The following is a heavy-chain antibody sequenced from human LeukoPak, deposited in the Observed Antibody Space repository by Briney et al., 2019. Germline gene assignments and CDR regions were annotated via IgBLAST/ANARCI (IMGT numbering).Heavy chain of an antibody. CDR3: AGGYYAGY. J-gene: IGHJ4*02. CDR2: INEDGSRK. CDR1: GFTFSNYW. D-gene: IGHD2-2*01. Sequence: GGSLRLSCVGSGFTFSNYWINWVRQAPGKGLEWVGNINEDGSRKNYADSVKGRFTISRNNSKNSLYLQMDSLRAEDTALYYCAGGYYAGYWGQGTQVTVSS. V-gene: IGHV3-7*04.